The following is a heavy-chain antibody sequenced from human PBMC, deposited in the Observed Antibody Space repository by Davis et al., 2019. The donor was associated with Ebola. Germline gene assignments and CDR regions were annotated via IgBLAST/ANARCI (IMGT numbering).Heavy chain of an antibody. CDR2: IYYGGST. V-gene: IGHV4-31*01. Sequence: SETLSLTCTVSGGSISSGGYYWSWIRQHPGKGLEWIGYIYYGGSTYYNPSLKSLVTISVDTSKNQFYPKLSSVTAADTAVYYCARVAPTVTTWSFDYWGQGTLVTVSS. J-gene: IGHJ4*02. CDR1: GGSISSGGYY. D-gene: IGHD4-17*01. CDR3: ARVAPTVTTWSFDY.